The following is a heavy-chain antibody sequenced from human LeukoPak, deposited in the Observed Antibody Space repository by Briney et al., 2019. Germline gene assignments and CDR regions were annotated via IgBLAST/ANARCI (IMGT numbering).Heavy chain of an antibody. CDR2: INPNSGGT. Sequence: ASVKVSCKASGYTFTGYYMHWVRQAPGQGLEWMGWINPNSGGTNYAQKFQGRVTMTRDTSISTAYVELSRLRSDDTAVYYCARHDYGDKNWFDPWGQGTLVTVSS. D-gene: IGHD4-17*01. CDR1: GYTFTGYY. J-gene: IGHJ5*02. V-gene: IGHV1-2*02. CDR3: ARHDYGDKNWFDP.